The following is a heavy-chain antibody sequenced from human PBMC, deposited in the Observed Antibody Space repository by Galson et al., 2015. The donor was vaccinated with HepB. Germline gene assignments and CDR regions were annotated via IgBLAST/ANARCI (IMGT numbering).Heavy chain of an antibody. Sequence: SLRLSCAASGFTFDDYGMSWVRQAPGKGLEWVSGINWNGGSTGYADSVKGRFTISRDNAKNSLYLQMNSLRAEDTAVYYCAKGRFGESDLDYWGQGTLVTVSS. CDR3: AKGRFGESDLDY. V-gene: IGHV3-20*04. CDR1: GFTFDDYG. J-gene: IGHJ4*02. D-gene: IGHD3-10*01. CDR2: INWNGGST.